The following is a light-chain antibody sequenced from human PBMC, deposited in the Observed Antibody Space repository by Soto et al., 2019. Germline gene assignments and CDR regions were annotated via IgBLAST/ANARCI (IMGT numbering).Light chain of an antibody. Sequence: DIQMTQSPSSLSASVGDTVTITCRASQDISNSLAWYQQKPGKLPDLLIYAASTLQSGVPSRFSGSGSGTDVTLTISSLQPEDVATYYCQEYHSPPFTFGPGTKVDFK. V-gene: IGKV1-27*01. J-gene: IGKJ3*01. CDR3: QEYHSPPFT. CDR1: QDISNS. CDR2: AAS.